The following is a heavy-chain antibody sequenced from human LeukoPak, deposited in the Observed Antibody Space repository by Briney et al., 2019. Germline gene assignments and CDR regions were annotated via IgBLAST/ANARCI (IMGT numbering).Heavy chain of an antibody. J-gene: IGHJ4*02. D-gene: IGHD3-16*01. CDR2: IWYDGSNK. CDR3: ARSNNGGWGYCDY. V-gene: IGHV3-33*01. Sequence: AGGSLRLSCAASGFSFSNYGMHWVRQAPGKGLEWVAVIWYDGSNKYYADSVKGRFTISRDNSKNTLYVQVSSLRAEDTAVYYCARSNNGGWGYCDYWGQGSLVTVSS. CDR1: GFSFSNYG.